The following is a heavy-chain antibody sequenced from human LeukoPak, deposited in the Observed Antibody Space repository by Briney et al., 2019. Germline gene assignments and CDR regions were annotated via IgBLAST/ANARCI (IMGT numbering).Heavy chain of an antibody. J-gene: IGHJ4*02. Sequence: GGSLRLSCAASGFTFSDYYMSWIRQAPGRGLEWVSYIISSSSYTNYADSVKGRFTISRDNAKNSLYLQMNSLRAEDTAVYYCARHDIVTGYYGDYWGQGTLVTVSS. CDR3: ARHDIVTGYYGDY. V-gene: IGHV3-11*06. CDR1: GFTFSDYY. CDR2: IISSSSYT. D-gene: IGHD3-9*01.